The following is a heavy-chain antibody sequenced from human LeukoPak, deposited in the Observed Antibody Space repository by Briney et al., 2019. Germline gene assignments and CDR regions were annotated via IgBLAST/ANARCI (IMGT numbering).Heavy chain of an antibody. CDR2: IYSGGST. J-gene: IGHJ4*02. D-gene: IGHD2-2*01. CDR3: ASSLGVVGSFDY. Sequence: PGGSLRLSCAASGFTFSSNYMSWVRQAPGKGLEWVSVIYSGGSTYYADSVKGRFTISGDNSKNTLYLQMNSLRAEDTAVYYCASSLGVVGSFDYWGQGTLVTVSS. V-gene: IGHV3-53*01. CDR1: GFTFSSNY.